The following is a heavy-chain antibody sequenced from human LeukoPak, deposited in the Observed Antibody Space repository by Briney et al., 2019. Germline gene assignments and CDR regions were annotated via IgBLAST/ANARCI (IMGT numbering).Heavy chain of an antibody. CDR3: ARGQLYLDY. V-gene: IGHV3-48*02. J-gene: IGHJ4*02. Sequence: GGSLRLSCAASGLTFSSYSMNWVRQAPGKGLEWVSYISSSSTTIFYADSVRGRFTISRDNAKNSLYLQMNSLRDEDTAVYYCARGQLYLDYWGQGTLVTVSS. D-gene: IGHD5-18*01. CDR1: GLTFSSYS. CDR2: ISSSSTTI.